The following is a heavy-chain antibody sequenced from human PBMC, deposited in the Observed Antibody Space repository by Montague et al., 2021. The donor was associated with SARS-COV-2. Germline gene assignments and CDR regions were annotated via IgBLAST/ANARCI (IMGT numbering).Heavy chain of an antibody. Sequence: SETRSLTCRVSGDSISTSTWWPWVRQTPGKGLEWIGEIFHSGTINYNPSLKSRVSISVDKSNNQFSLRLSSLIAADTAVYYCATLSRRTAAGTRDYFGLDVWGQGTTVVVSS. J-gene: IGHJ6*02. CDR2: IFHSGTI. CDR3: ATLSRRTAAGTRDYFGLDV. D-gene: IGHD6-13*01. V-gene: IGHV4-4*02. CDR1: GDSISTSTW.